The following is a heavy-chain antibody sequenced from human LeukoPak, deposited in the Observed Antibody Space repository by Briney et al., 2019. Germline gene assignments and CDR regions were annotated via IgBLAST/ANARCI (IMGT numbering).Heavy chain of an antibody. V-gene: IGHV3-21*06. Sequence: KPGGSLRLSCAASGFTFSFYSINWVSQAPGKGLEWVSSISSGSSYIYFADSMKGRFTIPRDNTQNLVYLQMNSLKAEDTAVYFCARAAAAADIPYYLDFWGQGTLVTVSS. CDR1: GFTFSFYS. CDR2: ISSGSSYI. CDR3: ARAAAAADIPYYLDF. D-gene: IGHD6-25*01. J-gene: IGHJ4*02.